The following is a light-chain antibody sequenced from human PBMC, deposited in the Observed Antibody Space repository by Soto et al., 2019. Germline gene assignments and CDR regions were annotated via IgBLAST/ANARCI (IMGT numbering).Light chain of an antibody. Sequence: QSVLTQPPSVSGAPGQRVTISCTGSSSYIGAGYDVHWYQQLPGTAPKLLIYANSNRPSGVPDRFSGSKSGTSASLAITGLQSADDADYYCHSYLRSLSALVFGGGTKLTVL. CDR3: HSYLRSLSALV. CDR2: ANS. V-gene: IGLV1-40*01. J-gene: IGLJ3*02. CDR1: SSYIGAGYD.